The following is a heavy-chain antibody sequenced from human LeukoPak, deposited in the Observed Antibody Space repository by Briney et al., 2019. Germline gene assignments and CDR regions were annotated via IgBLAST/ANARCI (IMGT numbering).Heavy chain of an antibody. CDR2: ISSNGGST. J-gene: IGHJ4*02. CDR3: VKRTMVRGAAFDY. D-gene: IGHD3-10*01. CDR1: GFTFSSYA. Sequence: GGSLRLSCSASGFTFSSYAMHWVRQAPGKGLEYLSAISSNGGSTYYADSVKGRFTISRDNSKNTLYLQMSSLRAEDTAVYYCVKRTMVRGAAFDYWGQGTLVTVSS. V-gene: IGHV3-64D*06.